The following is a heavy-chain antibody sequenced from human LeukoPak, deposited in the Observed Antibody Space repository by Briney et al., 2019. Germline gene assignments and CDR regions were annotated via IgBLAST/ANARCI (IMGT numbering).Heavy chain of an antibody. J-gene: IGHJ4*02. CDR3: ARGRSIGARAHRGYSYGYFDC. D-gene: IGHD5-18*01. CDR1: GGSFSGYY. Sequence: KPSETLSLTCAVYGGSFSGYYWSWIRQPPGKGLEWIGEINHSGSTNYNPSLKSRVTISVDTSKNQFSLKLSSVTAADTAVYYCARGRSIGARAHRGYSYGYFDCWGQGTLVTVSS. V-gene: IGHV4-34*01. CDR2: INHSGST.